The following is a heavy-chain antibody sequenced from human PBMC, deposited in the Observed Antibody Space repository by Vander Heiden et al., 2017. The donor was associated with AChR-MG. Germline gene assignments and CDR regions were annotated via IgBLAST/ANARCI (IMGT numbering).Heavy chain of an antibody. CDR2: IYHSGST. V-gene: IGHV4-4*02. CDR3: ARDGKNSGSSTAFDI. J-gene: IGHJ3*02. Sequence: QVQLQESGPGLVKPSGTLSLTCAVSGGPISSSNWLSWVRQPPGKGLEWIGEIYHSGSTNYNPSLKSRVTISVDKSKNQFSLKLSSVTAADTAVYYCARDGKNSGSSTAFDILGQGTMVTVSS. CDR1: GGPISSSNW. D-gene: IGHD1-26*01.